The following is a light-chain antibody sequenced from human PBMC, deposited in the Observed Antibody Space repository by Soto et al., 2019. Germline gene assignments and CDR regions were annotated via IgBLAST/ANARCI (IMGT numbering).Light chain of an antibody. CDR3: QQHNNLPIT. CDR1: QDISNY. Sequence: DIQMTQSPSSLSASVGDRVTITCQASQDISNYLNWYQQKPGKAPKVLIYDASNLEKGVPSRFSGRGFGKDFTFTISSLQPEDIATYYWQQHNNLPITFGQGTRLEIK. J-gene: IGKJ5*01. V-gene: IGKV1-33*01. CDR2: DAS.